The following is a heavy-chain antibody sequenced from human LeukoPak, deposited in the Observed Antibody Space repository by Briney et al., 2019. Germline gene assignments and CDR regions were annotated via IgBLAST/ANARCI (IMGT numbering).Heavy chain of an antibody. Sequence: PGGSLRLSCTTSGFNFGEYAMSWVRQAPGKGLEWVSAISGSGGSTYYADSVKGRFTISRDNAKNSLYLQMNSLRAEDTAVYYCAELGITMIGGVWGKGTTVTISS. D-gene: IGHD3-10*02. V-gene: IGHV3-23*01. CDR2: ISGSGGST. CDR3: AELGITMIGGV. CDR1: GFNFGEYA. J-gene: IGHJ6*04.